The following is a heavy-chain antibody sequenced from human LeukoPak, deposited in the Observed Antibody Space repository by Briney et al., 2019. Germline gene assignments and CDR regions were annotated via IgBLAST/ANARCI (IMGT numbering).Heavy chain of an antibody. Sequence: ASVKVSCKASGGTFSSYAISWVRQAPGQGLEWMGGIIPIFGTANYAQKFQGRVTITTDESTSTAYMELSGLRSEDTAVYYCARGWFFGVVILSWFDPWGQGTLVTVSS. CDR1: GGTFSSYA. J-gene: IGHJ5*02. V-gene: IGHV1-69*05. CDR3: ARGWFFGVVILSWFDP. CDR2: IIPIFGTA. D-gene: IGHD3-3*01.